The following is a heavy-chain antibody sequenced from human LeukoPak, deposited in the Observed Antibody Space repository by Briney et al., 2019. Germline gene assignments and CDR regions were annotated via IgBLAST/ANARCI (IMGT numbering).Heavy chain of an antibody. D-gene: IGHD6-19*01. CDR1: GFTFSSYG. J-gene: IGHJ4*02. V-gene: IGHV3-30*18. CDR2: ISYDGSNK. CDR3: AKDALGGLVPGYFDY. Sequence: PGGSLRLSCAASGFTFSSYGVHWVRQAPGKGLEWVAVISYDGSNKYYADSVKGRFTISRDNSKNTLYLQMNSLRAEDTAVYYCAKDALGGLVPGYFDYWGQGTLVTVSS.